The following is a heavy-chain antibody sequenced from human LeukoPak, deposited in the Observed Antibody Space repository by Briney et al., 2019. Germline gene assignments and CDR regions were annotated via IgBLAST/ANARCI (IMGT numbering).Heavy chain of an antibody. D-gene: IGHD3-3*01. CDR2: IIPIFGTA. V-gene: IGHV1-69*05. CDR3: ARELGYYDFWSGNHAEKVPRDAFDI. Sequence: GVSVKVSCKASGGTFSSYAISWVRQAPGQGLEWMGGIIPIFGTANYAQKFQGRVTITTDESTSTAYMELSSLRSEDTAVYYCARELGYYDFWSGNHAEKVPRDAFDIWGQGTMVTVSS. J-gene: IGHJ3*02. CDR1: GGTFSSYA.